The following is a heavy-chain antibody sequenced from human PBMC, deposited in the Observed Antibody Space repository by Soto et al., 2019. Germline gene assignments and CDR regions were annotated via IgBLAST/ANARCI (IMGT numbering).Heavy chain of an antibody. CDR1: GFTFSSYS. Sequence: VGSLRLSCAASGFTFSSYSMNWVRQAPGKGLEWVSSISSSSSYIYYADSVKGRFTISRDNAKNSLYLQMSSLRAEDTAVYYCARGSSGNEAPYYYGMDVWGQGTTVTVSS. J-gene: IGHJ6*02. CDR2: ISSSSSYI. V-gene: IGHV3-21*01. D-gene: IGHD6-25*01. CDR3: ARGSSGNEAPYYYGMDV.